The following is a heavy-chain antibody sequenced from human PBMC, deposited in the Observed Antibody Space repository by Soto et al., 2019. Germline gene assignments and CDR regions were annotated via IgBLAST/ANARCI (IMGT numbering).Heavy chain of an antibody. Sequence: CESLKISWKGSEYSFTNYWLAWVPQMPGKGLEWMGIIYPGDSDIRYSPSFQGQVTISADKSISIAYLQWSSLKASDTAMYYCARDGSRTSSPYSYYGMDVWGQGTTVTVSS. CDR1: EYSFTNYW. D-gene: IGHD2-2*03. CDR2: IYPGDSDI. J-gene: IGHJ6*02. CDR3: ARDGSRTSSPYSYYGMDV. V-gene: IGHV5-51*01.